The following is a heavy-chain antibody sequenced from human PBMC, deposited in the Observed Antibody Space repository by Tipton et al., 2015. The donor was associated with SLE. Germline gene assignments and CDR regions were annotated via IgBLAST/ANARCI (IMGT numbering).Heavy chain of an antibody. J-gene: IGHJ5*02. V-gene: IGHV4-61*02. D-gene: IGHD2-2*01. CDR2: IYTSGST. CDR1: GGSISSGSYY. CDR3: ARTWVVVPAVFDP. Sequence: TLSLTCTVSGGSISSGSYYWSWIRRPAGKGLEWIGRIYTSGSTNYNPSLKSRVTISVDTSKNQFSLKPGSVTAADTAVYYCARTWVVVPAVFDPWGQGALVTVSS.